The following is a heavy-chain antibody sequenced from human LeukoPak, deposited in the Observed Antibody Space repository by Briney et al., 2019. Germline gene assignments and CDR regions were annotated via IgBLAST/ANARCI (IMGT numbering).Heavy chain of an antibody. D-gene: IGHD3-22*01. J-gene: IGHJ4*02. CDR3: ARGGGGYDSSGYSAYFDY. CDR2: IYYSGST. Sequence: SETLSLTCTVSGGSISSSSYYWGWIRQPPGKGLEWIGSIYYSGSTYYNPSLKSRVTISVDTSKNQFSLKLSSVTAADTAVYYCARGGGGYDSSGYSAYFDYWGQGTLVTVSS. V-gene: IGHV4-39*07. CDR1: GGSISSSSYY.